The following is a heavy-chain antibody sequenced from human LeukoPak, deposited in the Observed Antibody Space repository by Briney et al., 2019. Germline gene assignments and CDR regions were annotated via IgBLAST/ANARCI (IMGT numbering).Heavy chain of an antibody. CDR3: ARHRIVAAGLYYFDY. V-gene: IGHV4-39*01. D-gene: IGHD6-13*01. Sequence: SETLSLTCTVSGHSFSSSRYNWGWLRQPPGKGLEGIGSIYYSGRLYYNPSLKPRFPISVHTSKDHFSLSLSSVTAADTAVYYCARHRIVAAGLYYFDYWGQGTLVTVSS. CDR2: IYYSGRL. J-gene: IGHJ4*02. CDR1: GHSFSSSRYN.